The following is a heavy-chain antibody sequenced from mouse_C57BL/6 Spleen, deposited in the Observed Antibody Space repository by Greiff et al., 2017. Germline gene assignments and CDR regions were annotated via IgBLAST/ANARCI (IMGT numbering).Heavy chain of an antibody. J-gene: IGHJ2*01. Sequence: QVQLKQSGAELVRPGASVTLSCKASGYTFTDYEMHWVKQTPVHGLEWIGAIDPETGGTAYNQKFKGKAILTADKSSSTAYMELRSLTSEDSAVYYCTRYPGYYGSSYYYFDYWGQGTTLTVSS. CDR1: GYTFTDYE. V-gene: IGHV1-15*01. CDR3: TRYPGYYGSSYYYFDY. D-gene: IGHD1-1*01. CDR2: IDPETGGT.